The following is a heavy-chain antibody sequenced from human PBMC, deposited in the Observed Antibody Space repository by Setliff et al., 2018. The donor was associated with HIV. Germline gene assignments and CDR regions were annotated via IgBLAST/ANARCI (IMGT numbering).Heavy chain of an antibody. Sequence: GGSLRLSCAASGFTFSSYGMHWVRQTPGKGLEWVAVIWYDGSNENYAGSVKGRFTISRDNSKKTLYLQMNSLRAEDTAVYYCARKPRDGYYIDYWGQGILVTVS. V-gene: IGHV3-33*01. CDR2: IWYDGSNE. D-gene: IGHD3-10*01. CDR3: ARKPRDGYYIDY. J-gene: IGHJ4*02. CDR1: GFTFSSYG.